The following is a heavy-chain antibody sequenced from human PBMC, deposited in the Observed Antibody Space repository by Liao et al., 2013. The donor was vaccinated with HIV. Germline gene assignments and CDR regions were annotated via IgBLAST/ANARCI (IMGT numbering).Heavy chain of an antibody. V-gene: IGHV4-61*02. CDR2: IYSSGST. Sequence: QVQLQESGPGLVKPSQTLSLTCTVSGGSISGSSYYWSWIRQPAGKELEWIGRIYSSGSTNYNPSLKSRVTISLDKAKNQFSLELRSVTAADTAVYYCASEGFLEWLYESFDIWGQGTMVTVSS. CDR1: GGSISGSSYY. CDR3: ASEGFLEWLYESFDI. D-gene: IGHD3-3*01. J-gene: IGHJ3*02.